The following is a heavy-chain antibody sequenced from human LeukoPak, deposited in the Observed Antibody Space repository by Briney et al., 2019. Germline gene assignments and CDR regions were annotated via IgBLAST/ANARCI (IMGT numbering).Heavy chain of an antibody. J-gene: IGHJ4*02. CDR2: IYYSGST. CDR1: GGSISSYY. CDR3: AREFLGAAFFDY. Sequence: SETLSLTCAVSGGSISSYYWSWIRQPPGKGLEWIGYIYYSGSTNYNPSLKSRVTISVDTSKNQFSLKLSSVTAADTAVYYCAREFLGAAFFDYWGQGTLVTVSS. D-gene: IGHD6-13*01. V-gene: IGHV4-59*01.